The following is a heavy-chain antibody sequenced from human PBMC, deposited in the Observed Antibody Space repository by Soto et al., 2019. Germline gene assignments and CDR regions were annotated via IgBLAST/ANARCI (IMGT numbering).Heavy chain of an antibody. D-gene: IGHD6-6*01. CDR1: GFTFSSYA. Sequence: EVQLLESGGDLVQPGGSLRLSCAASGFTFSSYAMTWVRQAPGKGLEWVSGISGSGGSTYYADSVKGRFTISRDNSKNTLYLQMNSLRAEDTAVYYCASATRRYYYGMDVWGQGTTVTVSS. V-gene: IGHV3-23*01. CDR3: ASATRRYYYGMDV. J-gene: IGHJ6*02. CDR2: ISGSGGST.